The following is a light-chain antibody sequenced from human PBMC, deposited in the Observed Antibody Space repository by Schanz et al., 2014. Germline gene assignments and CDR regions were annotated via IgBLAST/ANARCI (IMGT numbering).Light chain of an antibody. CDR2: DVS. Sequence: QSALTQPPSASGSPGQSVTISCTGTSSDVGGYNYVSWYQKHPGKAPKLMIYDVSNRPSGVSNRFSGSKSGNTASLTISGLQAEDESDYYCSSFTSTNTWVFGGGTKLTVL. CDR1: SSDVGGYNY. V-gene: IGLV2-14*01. J-gene: IGLJ3*02. CDR3: SSFTSTNTWV.